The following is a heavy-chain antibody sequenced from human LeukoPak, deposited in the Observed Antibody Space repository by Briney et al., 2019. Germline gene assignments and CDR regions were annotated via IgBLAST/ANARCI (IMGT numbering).Heavy chain of an antibody. V-gene: IGHV2-5*02. Sequence: SGPTLVKPTQTHTLTCTFYEFSLSPRGSGMGWIRQPQGKALEWLTLIYWDDDKRYSPSLKSRLTIAKDTSKNQVFLTLTKMEPVYTATYYCAQRGQAYGGNVDYWGEGTLVTVSS. J-gene: IGHJ4*02. D-gene: IGHD4-23*01. CDR1: EFSLSPRGSG. CDR3: AQRGQAYGGNVDY. CDR2: IYWDDDK.